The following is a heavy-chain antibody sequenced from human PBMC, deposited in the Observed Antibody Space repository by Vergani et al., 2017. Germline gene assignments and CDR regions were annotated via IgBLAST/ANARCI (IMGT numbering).Heavy chain of an antibody. D-gene: IGHD2-2*01. CDR1: GGSISSYY. Sequence: QVQLQESGPGLVKPSETLSLTCTVSGGSISSYYWSWIRQPAGKGLEWIGRIYTSGSTNYNPSLKSRVTMSVDTSKNLFSLKLSSVTAADTAVYYCARDYCSSTSCFLDYWGQGTLVTVSS. CDR3: ARDYCSSTSCFLDY. V-gene: IGHV4-4*07. J-gene: IGHJ4*02. CDR2: IYTSGST.